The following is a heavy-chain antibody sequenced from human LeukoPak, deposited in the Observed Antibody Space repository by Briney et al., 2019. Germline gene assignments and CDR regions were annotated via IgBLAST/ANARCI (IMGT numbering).Heavy chain of an antibody. CDR2: IYYSGST. V-gene: IGHV4-39*07. D-gene: IGHD2-15*01. CDR3: ASGYCSGGSCYAFDY. Sequence: SGTLSLTCTVSGGSISSSSYYWGWIRQPPGKGLEWIGSIYYSGSTYYNPSLKSRVTISVDTSKNQFSLKLSSVTAADTAVYYCASGYCSGGSCYAFDYWGQGTLVTVSS. CDR1: GGSISSSSYY. J-gene: IGHJ4*02.